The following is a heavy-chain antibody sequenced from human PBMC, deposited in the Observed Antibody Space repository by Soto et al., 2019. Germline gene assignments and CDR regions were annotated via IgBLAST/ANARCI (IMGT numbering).Heavy chain of an antibody. CDR3: AKEHGGGTSTITSYFDF. D-gene: IGHD5-12*01. CDR1: GITFNNHA. CDR2: ISGSGANI. J-gene: IGHJ4*02. Sequence: EVQLLESGGGLVQPGGSLRLSCAASGITFNNHALSWVRQAPGKGLEWVSGISGSGANIHYADSVKGRFTISRDNSKNTLSLQMNSLSPEDTAIYICAKEHGGGTSTITSYFDFWGRGTLVTVSS. V-gene: IGHV3-23*01.